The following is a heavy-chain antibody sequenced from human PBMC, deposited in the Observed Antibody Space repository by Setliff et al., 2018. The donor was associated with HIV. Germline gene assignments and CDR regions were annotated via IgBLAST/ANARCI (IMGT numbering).Heavy chain of an antibody. CDR3: ARDDNYNFQNGYRAGAFDL. J-gene: IGHJ3*01. D-gene: IGHD3-3*01. CDR2: ISAYNGNT. CDR1: GYSFTTSG. Sequence: ASVKVSCKASGYSFTTSGVSWVRQAPGQGLEWMGWISAYNGNTNYAQKLQGRVTMTTDTSTSTAYMELRSLRSDDTAMYYCARDDNYNFQNGYRAGAFDLWGQGTMVTVSS. V-gene: IGHV1-18*01.